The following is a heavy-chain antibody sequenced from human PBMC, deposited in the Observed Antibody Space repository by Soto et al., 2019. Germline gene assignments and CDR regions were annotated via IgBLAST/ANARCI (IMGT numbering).Heavy chain of an antibody. D-gene: IGHD1-26*01. Sequence: QVQLRESGPGLVKPSGTLSLTCAVSGDSISSTNWWSWVRQPPGKGLEWIGEIYHSRSTNYNPSLQSRVTILVDKPKNQFSLELTSVTAADTAVYYCARDQHSGGPGVFDYWGQGTLVTVSS. CDR1: GDSISSTNW. CDR3: ARDQHSGGPGVFDY. J-gene: IGHJ4*02. CDR2: IYHSRST. V-gene: IGHV4-4*02.